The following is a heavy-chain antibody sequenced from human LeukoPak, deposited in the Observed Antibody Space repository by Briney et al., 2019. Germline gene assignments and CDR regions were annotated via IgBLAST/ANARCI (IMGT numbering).Heavy chain of an antibody. D-gene: IGHD1-1*01. Sequence: GGSLRLSCAASGFTFSDYYMSWVRQAPGKGLEWVSVISGSGGSTNYADSVTGRFTISRDNSKNTLYLQMNSLRAEDTAVYYCAKDLEGSKGYWGQGTLVTVSS. CDR3: AKDLEGSKGY. J-gene: IGHJ4*02. CDR2: ISGSGGST. V-gene: IGHV3-23*01. CDR1: GFTFSDYY.